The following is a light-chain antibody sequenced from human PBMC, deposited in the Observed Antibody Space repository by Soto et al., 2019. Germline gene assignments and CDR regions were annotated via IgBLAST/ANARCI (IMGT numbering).Light chain of an antibody. CDR1: SLNSDYG. V-gene: IGLV4-69*01. Sequence: QLVLTQSPSASASLGASVKLTCTLSSLNSDYGIAWHQQQPDKGPRYLMKLNRDGSHNKGDGIPDRFSGSNSGAERYLIISSLQSDDEADYYCQTWDTVVVFGGGTKLTVL. J-gene: IGLJ2*01. CDR3: QTWDTVVV. CDR2: LNRDGSH.